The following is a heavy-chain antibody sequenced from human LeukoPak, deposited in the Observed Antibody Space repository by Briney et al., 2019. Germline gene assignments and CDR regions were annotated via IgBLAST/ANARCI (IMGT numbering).Heavy chain of an antibody. CDR2: IYYSGST. V-gene: IGHV4-39*01. CDR3: ARVRRDSGSYPFDY. D-gene: IGHD1-26*01. CDR1: GGSISSRSYY. Sequence: SETLSLTCSVSGGSISSRSYYWDWIRQPPGKGLDWIGSIYYSGSTYYNPSLKSRVTISVDTSKNQFSLNLSSVTAADTAVYYCARVRRDSGSYPFDYWGQGTLVTASS. J-gene: IGHJ4*02.